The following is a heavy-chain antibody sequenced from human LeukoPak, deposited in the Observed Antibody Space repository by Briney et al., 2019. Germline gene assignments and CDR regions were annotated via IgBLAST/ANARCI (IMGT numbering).Heavy chain of an antibody. CDR3: AKPYYDFWSGYYSY. CDR2: ISGSGDST. J-gene: IGHJ4*02. D-gene: IGHD3-3*01. Sequence: GGSLRLSCAASGLTFISYARSWVRRPPGRGLEWFSAISGSGDSTYYADSVKRRFTISRDNSKNTLYLQMNSLRAQDTAVYYCAKPYYDFWSGYYSYWGQGTLVSVSS. V-gene: IGHV3-23*01. CDR1: GLTFISYA.